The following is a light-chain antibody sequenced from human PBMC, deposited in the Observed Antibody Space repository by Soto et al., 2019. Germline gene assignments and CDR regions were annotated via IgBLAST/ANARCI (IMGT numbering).Light chain of an antibody. CDR2: EGS. CDR1: SSDVWSYNL. CDR3: CSYAGSSTLVV. Sequence: HSVLTQPASVSGSPGQSITISCTGTSSDVWSYNLVSWYQQHPGKAPKLMIYEGSKRPSGVSNRFSGSKSGNTASLTISGLQAEDEADYYCCSYAGSSTLVVFGGGTKLTVL. J-gene: IGLJ2*01. V-gene: IGLV2-23*01.